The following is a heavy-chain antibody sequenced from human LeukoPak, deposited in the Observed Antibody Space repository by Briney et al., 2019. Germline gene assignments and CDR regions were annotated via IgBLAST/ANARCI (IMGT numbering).Heavy chain of an antibody. J-gene: IGHJ3*02. Sequence: GASVKVSCKASGYTFTGYYMHWVRQAPGQGLEWMGWMNPNSGNTGYAQNFQGRVTMTRNTSISTVYMELSSLRSADTAVYYCARGKGELPVPRAFDIWGQGTMVTVSS. CDR3: ARGKGELPVPRAFDI. CDR1: GYTFTGYY. V-gene: IGHV1-8*02. D-gene: IGHD1-26*01. CDR2: MNPNSGNT.